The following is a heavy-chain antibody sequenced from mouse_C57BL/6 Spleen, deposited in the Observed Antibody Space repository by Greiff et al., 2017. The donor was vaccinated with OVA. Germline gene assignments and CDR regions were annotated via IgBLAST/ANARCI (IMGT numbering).Heavy chain of an antibody. D-gene: IGHD1-1*01. CDR2: INPNNGGT. Sequence: EVQLQQSGPELVKPGASVKISCKASGYTFTDYYMNWVKQSHGKSLEWIGDINPNNGGTSYNQKFKGKATLTVDKSSSTAYMELRSLTSEDSAVYYCARSGPFYYYGSGYAMDYWGQGTSVTVSS. J-gene: IGHJ4*01. V-gene: IGHV1-26*01. CDR1: GYTFTDYY. CDR3: ARSGPFYYYGSGYAMDY.